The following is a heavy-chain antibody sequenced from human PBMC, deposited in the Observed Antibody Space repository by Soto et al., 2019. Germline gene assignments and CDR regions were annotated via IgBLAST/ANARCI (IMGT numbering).Heavy chain of an antibody. CDR1: GYTFTSYY. D-gene: IGHD3-16*02. V-gene: IGHV1-46*01. CDR3: ATGIEGLYYDYVWGSYRPFCFDY. J-gene: IGHJ4*02. Sequence: ASVKVSCKASGYTFTSYYMHWVRQAPGQGPEWMGIINPSGGSTSYAQKFQGRVTMTRNTSISTAYMELSSLRSEDTAVYYCATGIEGLYYDYVWGSYRPFCFDYWRQGTLVTVSS. CDR2: INPSGGST.